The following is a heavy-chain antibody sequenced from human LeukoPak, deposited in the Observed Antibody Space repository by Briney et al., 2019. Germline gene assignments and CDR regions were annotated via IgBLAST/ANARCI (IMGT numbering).Heavy chain of an antibody. D-gene: IGHD6-19*01. J-gene: IGHJ4*02. CDR2: IRGSGGDT. CDR3: AKEKWLVRDFDY. CDR1: GFTFSAYS. Sequence: GGSLRLSCAASGFTFSAYSMSWVRQAPGKGLEWVSAIRGSGGDTYYADSVKGRFTISRDNSKDTLSLQMNSLRAEDTAVYYCAKEKWLVRDFDYWGQGTLVTVSS. V-gene: IGHV3-23*01.